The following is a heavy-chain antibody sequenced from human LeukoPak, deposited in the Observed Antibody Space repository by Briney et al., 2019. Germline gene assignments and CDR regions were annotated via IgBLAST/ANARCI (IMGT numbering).Heavy chain of an antibody. D-gene: IGHD6-19*01. CDR1: GGSISSSSYY. CDR3: ARRFGIAVAGHYYYYYMDV. Sequence: PSETLSLTCTVSGGSISSSSYYWGWIRQPPGKGLEWIGSIYYSGSTYYNPSLKSRVTISVDTSKNQFSLKLSSVTAADTAVYYCARRFGIAVAGHYYYYYMDVWGKGTTVTVSS. J-gene: IGHJ6*03. CDR2: IYYSGST. V-gene: IGHV4-39*07.